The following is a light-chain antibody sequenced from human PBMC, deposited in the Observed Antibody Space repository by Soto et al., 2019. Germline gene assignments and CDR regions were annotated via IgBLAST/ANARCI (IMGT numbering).Light chain of an antibody. J-gene: IGLJ3*02. V-gene: IGLV2-14*01. Sequence: QSALTQPASVSGSPGQSITISCTGSNSDVGGYNYVSWYQQHPGKAPKLMIYEVFNRPSGVSSRFSGSKSGNTASLTISGLQAEDEADYYCSSFTSTSSLVFGGGTKVTVL. CDR2: EVF. CDR1: NSDVGGYNY. CDR3: SSFTSTSSLV.